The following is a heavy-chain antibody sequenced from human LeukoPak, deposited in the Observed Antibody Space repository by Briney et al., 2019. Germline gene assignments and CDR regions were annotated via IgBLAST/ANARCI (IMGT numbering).Heavy chain of an antibody. V-gene: IGHV1-2*02. D-gene: IGHD3-10*01. J-gene: IGHJ3*02. Sequence: ASVKVSCKASGYTFTGYYMHWVRQAPGQGLEWMGWINPNSGGTNYAQKFQGRVTMTRDTSISTAYMELSRLRSDDTAVYYCARTMVRGKWASDIWGQGTMVTVSS. CDR1: GYTFTGYY. CDR3: ARTMVRGKWASDI. CDR2: INPNSGGT.